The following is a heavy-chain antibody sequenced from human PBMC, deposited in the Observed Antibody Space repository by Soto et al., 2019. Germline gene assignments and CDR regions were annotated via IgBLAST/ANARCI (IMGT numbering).Heavy chain of an antibody. Sequence: SETLSLTCTVSGGSISSYYWSWIGQPPGKGLEWIEYIYYRGSTSYTPSLKSRVTISVDTSKNQFSRKLSSVTAADTAVYYCASAGDYYDSSGYPVSYWGQGPLVTVSS. V-gene: IGHV4-59*01. CDR2: IYYRGST. CDR3: ASAGDYYDSSGYPVSY. D-gene: IGHD3-22*01. CDR1: GGSISSYY. J-gene: IGHJ4*02.